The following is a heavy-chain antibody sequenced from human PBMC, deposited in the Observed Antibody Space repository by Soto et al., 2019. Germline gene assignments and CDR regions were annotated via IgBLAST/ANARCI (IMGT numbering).Heavy chain of an antibody. CDR2: IIPIFGTA. CDR1: GGTFSSYA. J-gene: IGHJ4*02. V-gene: IGHV1-69*01. D-gene: IGHD3-22*01. Sequence: QVQLVQSGAEVKKPGSSVKVSCKASGGTFSSYAISWVRQAPGQGLEWMGGIIPIFGTANYAQKFQGRVTITADESTSTAYTALSSLRAEDTAVYYCARSSYDSSGYYWTQFAYWGQGTLVTVSS. CDR3: ARSSYDSSGYYWTQFAY.